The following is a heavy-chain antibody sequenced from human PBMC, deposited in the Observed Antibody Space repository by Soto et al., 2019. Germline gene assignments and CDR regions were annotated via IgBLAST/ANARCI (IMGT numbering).Heavy chain of an antibody. J-gene: IGHJ6*02. V-gene: IGHV3-30*04. CDR3: AREENMEWDFFGIDV. Sequence: QVQLVESGGGVVQPGRSLRLSCAASSFPLNTYAIHWVRQAPGKGLEWVALISYDGYKEYYADSVRGRFTISRDNSKNTLPLQMDSLRADETAVYYCAREENMEWDFFGIDVWGQGTTVTVSS. CDR2: ISYDGYKE. CDR1: SFPLNTYA. D-gene: IGHD3-3*01.